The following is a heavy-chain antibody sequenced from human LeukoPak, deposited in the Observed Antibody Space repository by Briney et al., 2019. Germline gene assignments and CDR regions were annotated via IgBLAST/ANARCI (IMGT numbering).Heavy chain of an antibody. CDR2: ISSSSSYI. V-gene: IGHV3-21*01. D-gene: IGHD2-21*01. J-gene: IGHJ4*02. CDR1: GFTFSSYW. Sequence: PGGSLRLSCAASGFTFSSYWMSWVRQAPGKGLEWVSSISSSSSYIYYADSVKGRFTISRDNAKNSLYLQMNSLRAEDTAVYYCARTRAHKGDPLDYWGQGTLVTVSS. CDR3: ARTRAHKGDPLDY.